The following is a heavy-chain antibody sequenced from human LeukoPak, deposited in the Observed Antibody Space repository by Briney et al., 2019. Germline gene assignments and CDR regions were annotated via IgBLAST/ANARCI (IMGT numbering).Heavy chain of an antibody. V-gene: IGHV4-59*01. CDR3: ARGGARTTMLISY. CDR2: IYYSGST. CDR1: GGSISSYY. Sequence: PSETLSLTCTVSGGSISSYYWSWIRQPPGKGLEWIGYIYYSGSTNYNPSLKSRVTISVDTSKNQFSLKLSSVTAADTAVYYCARGGARTTMLISYWGQGTLVTVSS. J-gene: IGHJ4*02. D-gene: IGHD3-16*01.